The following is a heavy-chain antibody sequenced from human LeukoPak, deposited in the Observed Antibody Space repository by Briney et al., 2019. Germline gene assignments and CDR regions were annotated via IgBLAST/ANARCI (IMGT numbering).Heavy chain of an antibody. CDR1: GGSFSGYY. CDR3: ARIDSSTYSFDY. V-gene: IGHV4-34*01. CDR2: INHSGST. Sequence: SETLSLTCAVYGGSFSGYYWSWIRQPPGKGLEWIGEINHSGSTNYNPSLKSRVTISVDTSKNQFSLKLSSVTAADTAVYYCARIDSSTYSFDYWGQGTLVTVSS. J-gene: IGHJ4*02. D-gene: IGHD3-22*01.